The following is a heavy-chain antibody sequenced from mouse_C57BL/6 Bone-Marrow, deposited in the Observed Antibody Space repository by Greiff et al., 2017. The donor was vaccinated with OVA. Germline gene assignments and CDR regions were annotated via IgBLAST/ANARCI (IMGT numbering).Heavy chain of an antibody. CDR1: GFTFSDYG. Sequence: VQLKESGGGLVKPGGSLKLSCAASGFTFSDYGMHWVRQAPEKGLEWVAYISSGSSTIYYADTVKGRFTISRDNAKNTLFLQMTSLRSEDTAMYYCARPLYYGSSYVYYAMDYWGQGTSVTVSS. CDR3: ARPLYYGSSYVYYAMDY. D-gene: IGHD1-1*01. V-gene: IGHV5-17*01. J-gene: IGHJ4*01. CDR2: ISSGSSTI.